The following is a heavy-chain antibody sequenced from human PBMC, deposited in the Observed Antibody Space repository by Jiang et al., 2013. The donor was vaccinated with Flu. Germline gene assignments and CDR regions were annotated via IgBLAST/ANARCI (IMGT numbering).Heavy chain of an antibody. Sequence: SSDYYMRLDPPGSRKGLEWVSYISSSGSTIYYADSVKGRFTISRDNAKNSLYLQMNSLRAEDTAVYYCARGGGSYYFDYWGQGTLVTVSS. V-gene: IGHV3-11*01. CDR1: SSDYY. CDR2: ISSSGSTI. CDR3: ARGGGSYYFDY. D-gene: IGHD1-26*01. J-gene: IGHJ4*02.